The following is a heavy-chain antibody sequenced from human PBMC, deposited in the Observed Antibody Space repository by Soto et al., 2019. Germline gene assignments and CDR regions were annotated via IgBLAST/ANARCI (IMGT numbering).Heavy chain of an antibody. CDR2: ISGSNSYI. CDR3: ASFSSGWYVLDY. D-gene: IGHD6-19*01. CDR1: GFTFSTYN. V-gene: IGHV3-21*01. J-gene: IGHJ4*02. Sequence: EVHLVESGGGLVKPGGSLRLSCAASGFTFSTYNMNWVRQAPGKGLEWVSSISGSNSYIYYADSVKGRFTISRDNAKNSLYLQMNSLRAEDTAVYYCASFSSGWYVLDYWGQGTLVTVSS.